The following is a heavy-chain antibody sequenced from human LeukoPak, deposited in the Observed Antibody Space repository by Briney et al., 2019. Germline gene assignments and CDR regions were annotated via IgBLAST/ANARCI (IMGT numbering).Heavy chain of an antibody. CDR1: GYTFTGYY. Sequence: GASVKVSCKASGYTFTGYYMHWVRQAPGQGLEWMGWINPNSGGTNYAQKLQGRVTMTTDTSTSTAYMELRSLRSDDTAVYYCARVQGSSGWYIFDYWGQGTLVTVSS. D-gene: IGHD6-19*01. CDR2: INPNSGGT. J-gene: IGHJ4*02. V-gene: IGHV1-2*02. CDR3: ARVQGSSGWYIFDY.